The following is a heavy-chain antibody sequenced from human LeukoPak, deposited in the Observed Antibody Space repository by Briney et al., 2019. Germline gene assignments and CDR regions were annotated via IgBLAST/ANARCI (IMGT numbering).Heavy chain of an antibody. CDR1: GFTFSSFG. CDR3: AKGRFLEWLYLDAFDI. Sequence: PGGSLRLSCAASGFTFSSFGMYWVRQAPGRGLEWVAFIGYDGSKKYYADSVKGRFTISRDKSENALYLQMNSLRAEDSAVYYCAKGRFLEWLYLDAFDIWGQGTMVTVSS. V-gene: IGHV3-30*02. J-gene: IGHJ3*02. CDR2: IGYDGSKK. D-gene: IGHD3-3*01.